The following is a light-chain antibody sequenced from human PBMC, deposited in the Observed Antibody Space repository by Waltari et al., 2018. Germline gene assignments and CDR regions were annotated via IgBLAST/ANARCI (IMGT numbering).Light chain of an antibody. CDR3: TSYGGTNNFL. CDR2: EVD. J-gene: IGLJ1*01. V-gene: IGLV2-8*01. Sequence: QSALTHPPSATGSPGQSVPIPFPGGRWDVASYRYFSWYQQHPGRAPKVIMYEVDKRPSGVPDRFSGSKSGTTASLTISGLKVEDEADYYCTSYGGTNNFLFGSGTKVTV. CDR1: RWDVASYRY.